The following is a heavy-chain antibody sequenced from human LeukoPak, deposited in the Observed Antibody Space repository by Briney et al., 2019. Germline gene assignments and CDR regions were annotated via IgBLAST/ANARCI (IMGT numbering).Heavy chain of an antibody. D-gene: IGHD1-26*01. J-gene: IGHJ4*02. V-gene: IGHV3-23*01. Sequence: PGGSLRLSCAASGFTFSSYAMSWVRQAPGKGLEWVSAIIGSGGYTYYADSVKGRFTISRDNSKNTLSLQMDSLRAEDTAVYYCVKLRGIYLDFDYWGQGTLDTVSS. CDR2: IIGSGGYT. CDR1: GFTFSSYA. CDR3: VKLRGIYLDFDY.